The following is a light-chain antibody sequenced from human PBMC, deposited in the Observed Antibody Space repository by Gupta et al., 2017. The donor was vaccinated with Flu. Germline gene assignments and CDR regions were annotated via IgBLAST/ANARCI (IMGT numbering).Light chain of an antibody. Sequence: QSALTQPASVSGSPGQSITISCTGTSSDVGSHNLVSWYQHHPGKAPKLIISEVTQRPSGVSNRFSGSKSGKTASLTISGLQGEDEAEYYCCSPAGGSTFGVFGGGTKMTVL. V-gene: IGLV2-23*02. CDR2: EVT. CDR3: CSPAGGSTFGV. CDR1: SSDVGSHNL. J-gene: IGLJ3*02.